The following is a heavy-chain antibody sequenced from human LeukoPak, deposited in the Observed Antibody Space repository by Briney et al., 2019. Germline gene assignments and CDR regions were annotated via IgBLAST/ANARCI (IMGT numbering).Heavy chain of an antibody. CDR2: ISAYNGNT. J-gene: IGHJ4*02. CDR3: AREGDGDYAQNFDY. D-gene: IGHD4-17*01. V-gene: IGHV1-18*01. Sequence: ASVKVSCKASGYTFTSYGISWVRQAPGQGLEWMGWISAYNGNTNYAQKLQGRVTMTRDTSTSTVYMELSSLRSEDTAVYYCAREGDGDYAQNFDYWGQGTLVTVSS. CDR1: GYTFTSYG.